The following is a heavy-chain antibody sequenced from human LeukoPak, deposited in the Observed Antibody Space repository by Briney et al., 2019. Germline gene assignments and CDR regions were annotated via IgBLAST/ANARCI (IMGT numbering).Heavy chain of an antibody. V-gene: IGHV4-59*01. Sequence: PSETLSLTCTVSGDSISSYYWSWIRQPPEKGLEWIVYIYYSGSTNYNPSLKSRVTISVDTSKTQFSLKMNSVTAADTAVYYCARLQRITMAGPDYWYFDLWGRGTLVTVSS. CDR3: ARLQRITMAGPDYWYFDL. CDR1: GDSISSYY. D-gene: IGHD3-10*01. J-gene: IGHJ2*01. CDR2: IYYSGST.